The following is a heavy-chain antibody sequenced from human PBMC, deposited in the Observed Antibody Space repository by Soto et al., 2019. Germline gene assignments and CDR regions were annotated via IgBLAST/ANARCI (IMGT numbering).Heavy chain of an antibody. V-gene: IGHV1-46*01. Sequence: ASVKVSCKASGYTFTSYYMHWVRQAPGQGLEWMGIVNPSGGSTSYAQKFQGRVTMTRDTSTSTVYMELSSLRSEDTAVYYCARDIAAAANYYYYGMDVWGQGTTVTVSS. CDR2: VNPSGGST. CDR3: ARDIAAAANYYYYGMDV. J-gene: IGHJ6*02. CDR1: GYTFTSYY. D-gene: IGHD6-13*01.